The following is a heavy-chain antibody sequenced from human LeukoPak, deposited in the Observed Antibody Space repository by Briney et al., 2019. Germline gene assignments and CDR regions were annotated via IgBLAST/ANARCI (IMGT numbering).Heavy chain of an antibody. CDR3: ARGSRHGGNAFDI. Sequence: SETLSLTCAVSGGSFSGYYWSWIRQPAGKGLEWIGRIYPSGSTNYNPSLKSRVTISVDTSKNQFSLKLSSVTAADTAVYYCARGSRHGGNAFDIWGQGTMVTVS. CDR2: IYPSGST. V-gene: IGHV4-4*07. J-gene: IGHJ3*02. D-gene: IGHD3-10*01. CDR1: GGSFSGYY.